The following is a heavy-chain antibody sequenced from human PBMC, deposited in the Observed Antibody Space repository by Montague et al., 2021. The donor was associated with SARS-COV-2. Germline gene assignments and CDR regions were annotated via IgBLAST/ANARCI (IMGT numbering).Heavy chain of an antibody. Sequence: TLSLTCTVSGGYTSSGSDYWSWIRQPAGREMEWIGRIYASGSTKYNPSLKSRATISVDTSKNQFSLKVSSVTAADTAVYYCARDLSSSWSYWFDPWGQGTLVTVSS. V-gene: IGHV4-61*02. CDR1: GGYTSSGSDY. J-gene: IGHJ5*02. CDR3: ARDLSSSWSYWFDP. D-gene: IGHD6-13*01. CDR2: IYASGST.